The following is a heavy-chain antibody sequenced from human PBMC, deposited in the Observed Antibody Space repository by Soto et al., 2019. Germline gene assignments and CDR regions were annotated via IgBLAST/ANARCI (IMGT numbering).Heavy chain of an antibody. Sequence: PSETLSLTCTVSGGSISSYYWNWIRQPPGKGLEWIGYIYYTGSTNYNPSLKSRVTISVDTSKNQFSLKLSSVTAADTAVYYCARAWPEMRQYYFDYWGQGTLVTVSS. CDR3: ARAWPEMRQYYFDY. J-gene: IGHJ4*02. V-gene: IGHV4-59*12. CDR2: IYYTGST. CDR1: GGSISSYY.